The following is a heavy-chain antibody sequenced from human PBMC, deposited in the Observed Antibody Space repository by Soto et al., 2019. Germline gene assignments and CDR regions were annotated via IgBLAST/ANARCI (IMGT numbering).Heavy chain of an antibody. Sequence: EVQLVESGGGLVQPGGSLRLSCAASGFTFSSYSMNWVRQAPGKGLEWVSYISSSSSTIYYADSVKGRFTISSDNAKNSLDLQMNSLRAEDTAVYYCARDHGIAVAGTLVDYWGQGTLVTVSS. J-gene: IGHJ4*02. V-gene: IGHV3-48*01. CDR3: ARDHGIAVAGTLVDY. CDR1: GFTFSSYS. D-gene: IGHD6-19*01. CDR2: ISSSSSTI.